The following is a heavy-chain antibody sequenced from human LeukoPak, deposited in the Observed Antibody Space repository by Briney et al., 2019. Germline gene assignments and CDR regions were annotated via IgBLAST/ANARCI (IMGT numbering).Heavy chain of an antibody. CDR1: GGSISSGGYY. V-gene: IGHV4-61*08. CDR2: IYYSGST. J-gene: IGHJ6*02. Sequence: SETLSLTCTVSGGSISSGGYYWSWIRQHPGKGLEWIGYIYYSGSTNYNPSLKSRVTISVDTSKNQFSLKLSSVTAADTAVYYCARVGGTNYYYYGMDVWGQGTTVTVSS. CDR3: ARVGGTNYYYYGMDV. D-gene: IGHD1-1*01.